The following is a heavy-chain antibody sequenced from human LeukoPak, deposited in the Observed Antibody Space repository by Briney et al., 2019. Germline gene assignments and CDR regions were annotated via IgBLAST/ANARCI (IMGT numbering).Heavy chain of an antibody. CDR2: IVRKSGTS. CDR3: VSGQAKDTAPDAWGSHFDR. J-gene: IGHJ4*02. D-gene: IGHD7-27*01. V-gene: IGHV3-9*01. CDR1: GSSLGMLA. Sequence: SLRLSCAPSGSSLGMLAVRWVRHAPGRRLGWVSAIVRKSGTSGYTISVKGRVTSSSDDAKNIIYIKMNGLRTEDTAFYSCVSGQAKDTAPDAWGSHFDRWGQGTLVTVSS.